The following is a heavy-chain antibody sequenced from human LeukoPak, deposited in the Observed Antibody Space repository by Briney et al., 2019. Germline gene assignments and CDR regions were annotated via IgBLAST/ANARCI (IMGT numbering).Heavy chain of an antibody. CDR3: ARVGDYENSGSQPFDY. J-gene: IGHJ4*02. CDR2: ISWNSGNI. Sequence: PGGSLRLSCAASGFTFDDYAMHWVRQAPGKGLEWVSGISWNSGNIGYADSVKGRFTISRDNAKNSLYLQMNSLRVEDTAVYYCARVGDYENSGSQPFDYWGQGTLVTVSS. D-gene: IGHD3-22*01. V-gene: IGHV3-9*01. CDR1: GFTFDDYA.